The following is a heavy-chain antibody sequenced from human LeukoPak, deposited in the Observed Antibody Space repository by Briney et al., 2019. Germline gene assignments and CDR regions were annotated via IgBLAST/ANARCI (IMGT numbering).Heavy chain of an antibody. Sequence: ASVKVSCKASGYTFTGYYLHWVRQAPGQGLEWMGRTNPNSGGTDYAQTFQGRATMTRDTSVSIAYMELSSLRSDDTAVYYCARYYSGSYDFWGQGTLVTVSS. J-gene: IGHJ4*02. CDR1: GYTFTGYY. V-gene: IGHV1-2*06. CDR3: ARYYSGSYDF. D-gene: IGHD1-26*01. CDR2: TNPNSGGT.